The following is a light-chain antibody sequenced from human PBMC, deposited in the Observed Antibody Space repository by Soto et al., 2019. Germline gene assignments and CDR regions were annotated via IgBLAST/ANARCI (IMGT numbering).Light chain of an antibody. J-gene: IGKJ5*01. Sequence: EIVMTQSPATLSVSPGERAILSCRDSQSVYSNLAWYQHKPGQAPRLLIYGASTRATGIPARFSGGGSGTEFTLTITSLQSEDSAVYYCQQYNNYITFGQGTRLEIK. CDR1: QSVYSN. CDR2: GAS. CDR3: QQYNNYIT. V-gene: IGKV3-15*01.